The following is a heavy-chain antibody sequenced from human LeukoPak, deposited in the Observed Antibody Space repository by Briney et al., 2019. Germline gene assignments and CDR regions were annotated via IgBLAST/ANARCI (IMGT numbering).Heavy chain of an antibody. Sequence: SETLSLTCVVSGDSISSGGYSWSWIRQTPGKGLEWIAYIHDSGSTYYKPSLKSRVTISVDTSKNQFSLKLRSVTAADTAVYYCARVSYSSSWYYHYMDVWGKGTTVTVSS. V-gene: IGHV4-30-4*07. CDR2: IHDSGST. CDR3: ARVSYSSSWYYHYMDV. D-gene: IGHD6-13*01. J-gene: IGHJ6*03. CDR1: GDSISSGGYS.